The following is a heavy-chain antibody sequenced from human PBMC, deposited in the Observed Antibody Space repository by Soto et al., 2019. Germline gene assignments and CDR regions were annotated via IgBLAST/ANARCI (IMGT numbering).Heavy chain of an antibody. Sequence: TGGSLRLSCAASGFTFRTYAMSWVRQAPGKGLEWVSDITSSLTTYYADSVKGRFTISRDNSKNTLYLQMNSLRAEDTAEYYCVKTNYYDSSGFYWGQGTVVT. D-gene: IGHD3-22*01. J-gene: IGHJ1*01. V-gene: IGHV3-23*01. CDR2: ITSSLTT. CDR1: GFTFRTYA. CDR3: VKTNYYDSSGFY.